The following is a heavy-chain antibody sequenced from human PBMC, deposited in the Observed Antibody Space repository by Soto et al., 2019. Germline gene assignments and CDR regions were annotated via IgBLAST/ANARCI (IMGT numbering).Heavy chain of an antibody. J-gene: IGHJ4*02. CDR2: INAGNGNT. CDR1: EYTFTSYA. V-gene: IGHV1-3*01. CDR3: ARERKGLHYFVY. Sequence: ASVKVSCKASEYTFTSYAMHWVRQAPGQSLEWMGWINAGNGNTKYSQKFQGRVTITRDTSASTAYMELSSLRSEDTAVYYCARERKGLHYFVYWGLGTRVTVST.